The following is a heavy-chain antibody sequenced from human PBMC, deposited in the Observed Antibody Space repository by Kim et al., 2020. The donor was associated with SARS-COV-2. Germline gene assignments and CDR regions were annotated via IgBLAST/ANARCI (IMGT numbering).Heavy chain of an antibody. Sequence: GGSLRLSCAASGFSVTTYHMAWVRQVAGKGPEWASVIYAAGSKLYADAVKGTVYADSVKGRFSISRDTSKNMLYLEMNSLRVADTGVYYCARDPQDGYAHFDWWGQGTVATVSS. CDR3: ARDPQDGYAHFDW. J-gene: IGHJ4*02. V-gene: IGHV3-53*01. CDR1: GFSVTTYH. CDR2: IYAAGSKLYADAVKGT. D-gene: IGHD5-12*01.